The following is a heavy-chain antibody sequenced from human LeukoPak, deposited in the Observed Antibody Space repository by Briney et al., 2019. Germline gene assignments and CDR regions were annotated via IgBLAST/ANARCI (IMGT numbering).Heavy chain of an antibody. V-gene: IGHV3-69-1*01. J-gene: IGHJ4*02. CDR3: AKDPWGAVAPTK. Sequence: GGYQRLSCAASGFTFSSYSMNWVRQAPGKGLEWVATMTRSSAIFYADSVKGRFTISRDNARNSVYLQMNSLRDDDTAVYYCAKDPWGAVAPTKWGQGTLVTVSS. CDR1: GFTFSSYS. CDR2: MTRSSAI. D-gene: IGHD2-15*01.